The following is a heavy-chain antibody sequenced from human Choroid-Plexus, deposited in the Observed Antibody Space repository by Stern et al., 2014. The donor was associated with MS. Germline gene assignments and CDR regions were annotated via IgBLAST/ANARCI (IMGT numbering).Heavy chain of an antibody. D-gene: IGHD2-8*01. CDR2: VSYDGSNK. CDR3: AKDRQYLTYFFDH. Sequence: VQLEESGGGVVQPVRPLRLSCAASGFTFGSCAMHWVRQAPGKGLEWVAGVSYDGSNKYYADSVKGRFTVSRDNSQNTLYMQMSSLRAEDTAVYYCAKDRQYLTYFFDHWGQGSLVTVSS. CDR1: GFTFGSCA. J-gene: IGHJ5*02. V-gene: IGHV3-30*18.